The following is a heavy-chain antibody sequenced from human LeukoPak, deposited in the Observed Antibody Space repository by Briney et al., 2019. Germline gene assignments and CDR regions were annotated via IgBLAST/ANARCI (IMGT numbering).Heavy chain of an antibody. CDR2: ISSNGGST. V-gene: IGHV3-64*01. CDR1: GFTFSSYA. J-gene: IGHJ6*03. Sequence: PGGSLRLSCAASGFTFSSYAMHWVRQAPGKGLEYVSAISSNGGSTYYANSVMGRFTISRDNSKNTLYLQMGSLRAEDMAVYYCAALTPYYYMDVWGKGTTVTVSS. CDR3: AALTPYYYMDV. D-gene: IGHD3-9*01.